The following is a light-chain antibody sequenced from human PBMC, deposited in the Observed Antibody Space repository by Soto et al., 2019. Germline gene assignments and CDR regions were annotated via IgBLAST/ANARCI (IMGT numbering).Light chain of an antibody. CDR3: ETWDGNIRL. CDR2: LEGSGSY. Sequence: QPVLTQSSSASASLGSSVKLTCTLSSGHSSYIIAWHQQQPGKAPRYLMTLEGSGSYNKGSGVPDRFSGSSSGADRCLTISNLQLEDEAEYYCETWDGNIRLFGGGTKLTVL. V-gene: IGLV4-60*02. J-gene: IGLJ3*02. CDR1: SGHSSYI.